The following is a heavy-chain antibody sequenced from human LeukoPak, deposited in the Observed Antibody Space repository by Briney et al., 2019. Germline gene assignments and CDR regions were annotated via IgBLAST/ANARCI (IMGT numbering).Heavy chain of an antibody. Sequence: SETLSLTCTVSGYSISSDYYWGWIRQPPGKGLEWIGSVYHSGSTYYNPSLRSRVTISGDTSKNQFSLKLSSVTAADTAVYYCARVVVPAAPGGAFDIWGQGTMVTVSS. CDR1: GYSISSDYY. CDR2: VYHSGST. D-gene: IGHD2-2*01. CDR3: ARVVVPAAPGGAFDI. V-gene: IGHV4-38-2*02. J-gene: IGHJ3*02.